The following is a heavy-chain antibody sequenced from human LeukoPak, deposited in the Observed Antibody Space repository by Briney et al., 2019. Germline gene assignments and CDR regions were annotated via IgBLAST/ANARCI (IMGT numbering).Heavy chain of an antibody. D-gene: IGHD2-2*02. V-gene: IGHV1-2*02. CDR2: INPDSGGT. Sequence: ASVKVSCKASGYTFTGYYMHWVRQAPEQGLEWMGWINPDSGGTNYAQKFQGRVTMTRDTSISTAYMELSRLRSDDTAVYYCARDQHIVVVPAAIGYYYYYMDVWGKGTTVTVSS. J-gene: IGHJ6*03. CDR1: GYTFTGYY. CDR3: ARDQHIVVVPAAIGYYYYYMDV.